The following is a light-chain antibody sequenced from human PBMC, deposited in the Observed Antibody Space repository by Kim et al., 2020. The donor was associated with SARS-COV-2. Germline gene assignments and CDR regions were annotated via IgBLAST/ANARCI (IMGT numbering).Light chain of an antibody. J-gene: IGLJ3*02. CDR3: VTWDGSLSGWV. Sequence: ELTQPPSASGTPGQRVTISCSGSTSNIGSNTVYWYQQLPGTAPKLLIYTDNQRPSGVPDRFSGSKSGTSASLAISGLRSEDEADYYCVTWDGSLSGWVFGGGTQLTVL. CDR1: TSNIGSNT. CDR2: TDN. V-gene: IGLV1-47*01.